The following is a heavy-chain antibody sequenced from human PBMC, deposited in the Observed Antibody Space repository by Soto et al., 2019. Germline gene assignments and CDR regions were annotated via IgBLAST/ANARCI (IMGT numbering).Heavy chain of an antibody. Sequence: PGGSLRLSCAASGFTFSSYAMHWVRQAPGKGLEWVAVISYDGSNKYYADSVKGRFTISRDNSKNTLYLQMNSLRAEDTAVYYCAREGGYSYGYGYYYGMDVWGQGTTVTVSS. CDR3: AREGGYSYGYGYYYGMDV. J-gene: IGHJ6*02. CDR2: ISYDGSNK. V-gene: IGHV3-30-3*01. CDR1: GFTFSSYA. D-gene: IGHD5-18*01.